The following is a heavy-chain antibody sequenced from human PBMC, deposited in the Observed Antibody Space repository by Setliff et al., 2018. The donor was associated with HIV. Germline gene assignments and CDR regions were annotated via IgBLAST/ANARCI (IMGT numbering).Heavy chain of an antibody. J-gene: IGHJ4*02. CDR1: GFTFSSYS. Sequence: AGGSLRLSCAASGFTFSSYSMNWVRQAPGKGLEWVSYISSSSSTIYYADSVKGRFAISRDNAKNSIHLKMNSLRAEDTAVYYCARNPRPIAAAGFDLDYWGQGTMVTVSS. CDR2: ISSSSSTI. CDR3: ARNPRPIAAAGFDLDY. V-gene: IGHV3-48*04. D-gene: IGHD6-13*01.